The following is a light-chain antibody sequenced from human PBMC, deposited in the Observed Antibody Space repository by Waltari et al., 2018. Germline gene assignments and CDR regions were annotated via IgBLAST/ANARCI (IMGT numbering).Light chain of an antibody. J-gene: IGLJ7*01. V-gene: IGLV1-51*02. CDR1: HSNIGNNY. CDR2: EDS. CDR3: GTWDSSLSGAV. Sequence: QSVLTQPPPVSAAPGQRVTISCSGGHSNIGNNYVSWYRQFPGTAPKLLSYEDSERPSGVPGRFSGSKSGTSATLDITGLQAGDEADYYCGTWDSSLSGAVFGGGTHLTVL.